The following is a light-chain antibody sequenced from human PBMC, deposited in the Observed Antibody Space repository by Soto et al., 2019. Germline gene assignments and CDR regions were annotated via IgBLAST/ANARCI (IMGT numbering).Light chain of an antibody. Sequence: EIVMTQSPATLSVSPGERATLSCRASQSVSSKLAWYQQKPGQAPRLLIYGASTRATGIPARFSGSGSGTEFTLTISRLQSDDFAAYYCQQYNKWPLTLGGGTKVAIK. J-gene: IGKJ4*01. CDR2: GAS. CDR3: QQYNKWPLT. V-gene: IGKV3D-15*01. CDR1: QSVSSK.